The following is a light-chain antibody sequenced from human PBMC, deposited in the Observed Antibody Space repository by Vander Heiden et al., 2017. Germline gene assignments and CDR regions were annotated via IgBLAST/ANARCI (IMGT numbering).Light chain of an antibody. CDR2: GAS. J-gene: IGKJ1*01. Sequence: EVVMTQSPATLSVSPGERATLSCRASQSVGSNLAWYQQKPGQAPRLLSYGASTRATGISARFSATGSGTEFTLTISSLQSEDFAVYYCQQDNNWRWTFGPGTKVEIK. V-gene: IGKV3-15*01. CDR1: QSVGSN. CDR3: QQDNNWRWT.